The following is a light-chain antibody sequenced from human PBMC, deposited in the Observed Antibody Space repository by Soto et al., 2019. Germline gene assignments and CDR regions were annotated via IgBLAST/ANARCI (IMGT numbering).Light chain of an antibody. CDR1: SSDVGSYNL. V-gene: IGLV2-23*01. J-gene: IGLJ1*01. CDR2: DGS. CDR3: CSYAGSSTYV. Sequence: QSVLTQPASVSGSPGQSITISCTGTSSDVGSYNLVSWYQQYPGKAPKLMIYDGSKRPSGVSNRFSGSKSGNTASLTISGLQAEDEADYYCCSYAGSSTYVFGTGTKLTVL.